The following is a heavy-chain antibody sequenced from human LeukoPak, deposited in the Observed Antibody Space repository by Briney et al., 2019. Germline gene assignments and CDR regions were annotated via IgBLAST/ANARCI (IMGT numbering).Heavy chain of an antibody. CDR1: GFTFSSYE. CDR3: ARWSCSSTSCPSDY. Sequence: GGSLRLSCAASGFTFSSYEMNWVRQAPGKGLEWVSYISSSGSTIYYADSVKGRFTISRDNAKNSLYLQMNSLRAEDTAVYYCARWSCSSTSCPSDYRGQGTLVTVSS. D-gene: IGHD2-2*01. V-gene: IGHV3-48*03. CDR2: ISSSGSTI. J-gene: IGHJ4*02.